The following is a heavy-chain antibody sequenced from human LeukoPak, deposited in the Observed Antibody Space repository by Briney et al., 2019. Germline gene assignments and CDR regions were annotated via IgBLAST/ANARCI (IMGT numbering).Heavy chain of an antibody. Sequence: SVKVSCKASGGTFSSYAISWVRQAPGQGLEWMGGIIPIFGTANYAQRFQGRVTITADESTSTAYMELSSLRSEDTAVYYCARNGGDGYNFDYWGQGTLVTVSS. D-gene: IGHD5-24*01. J-gene: IGHJ4*02. CDR2: IIPIFGTA. CDR1: GGTFSSYA. CDR3: ARNGGDGYNFDY. V-gene: IGHV1-69*13.